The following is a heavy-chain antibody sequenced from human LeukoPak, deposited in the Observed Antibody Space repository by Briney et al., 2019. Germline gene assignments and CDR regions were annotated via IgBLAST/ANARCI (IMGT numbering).Heavy chain of an antibody. Sequence: GGSLRLSWAASGFTFSSYRMHWVRQAPGKGRVWVSRINSDGSSTSYADSVKGRFTISRDTAKNTMYLQMNSLRAEDTAVYYCARGDYDFWSGKILYYFDYWGQGTLVTVSS. D-gene: IGHD3-3*01. V-gene: IGHV3-74*01. J-gene: IGHJ4*02. CDR1: GFTFSSYR. CDR3: ARGDYDFWSGKILYYFDY. CDR2: INSDGSST.